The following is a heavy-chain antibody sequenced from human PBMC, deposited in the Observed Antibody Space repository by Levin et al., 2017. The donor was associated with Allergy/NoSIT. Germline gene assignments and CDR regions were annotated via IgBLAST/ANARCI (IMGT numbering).Heavy chain of an antibody. CDR3: ARTVGSGDCSGGSCSNWFDT. D-gene: IGHD2-15*01. CDR2: ISSRGSYA. Sequence: GGSLRLSCAASGFSFSDSYMTWIRQAPGKGLEWVSYISSRGSYANYADSVKGRFTISRDNAKNSLSLQMKSLRGEDTAVYYCARTVGSGDCSGGSCSNWFDTWGQGTLVTVS. CDR1: GFSFSDSY. J-gene: IGHJ5*02. V-gene: IGHV3-11*03.